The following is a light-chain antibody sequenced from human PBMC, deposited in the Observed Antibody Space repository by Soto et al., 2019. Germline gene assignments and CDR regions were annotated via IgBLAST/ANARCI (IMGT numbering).Light chain of an antibody. Sequence: EIVMTQSPATLSVSPGERATLSCRASQSVSSNLAWYQQKPGQAPRLLTYGASTRATGIPARFSGSGSGTEFTLTISSLQPEDFATYYCQQVSGYPLSFGGGTKVDIK. CDR1: QSVSSN. CDR2: GAS. CDR3: QQVSGYPLS. V-gene: IGKV3-15*01. J-gene: IGKJ4*01.